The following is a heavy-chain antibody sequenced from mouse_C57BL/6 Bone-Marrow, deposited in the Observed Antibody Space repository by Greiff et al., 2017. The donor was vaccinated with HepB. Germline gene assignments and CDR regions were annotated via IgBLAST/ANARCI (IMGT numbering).Heavy chain of an antibody. Sequence: EVQWVESGGGLVQSGRSLRLSCATSGFTFSDFYMEWVRQAPGKGLEWIAASRNKANDYTTEYSASVKGRFIVSRDTSQSILYLQMNALRAEDTAIYYCARDGSGYGFAYWGQGTLVTVSA. D-gene: IGHD3-2*02. V-gene: IGHV7-1*01. J-gene: IGHJ3*01. CDR2: SRNKANDYTT. CDR1: GFTFSDFY. CDR3: ARDGSGYGFAY.